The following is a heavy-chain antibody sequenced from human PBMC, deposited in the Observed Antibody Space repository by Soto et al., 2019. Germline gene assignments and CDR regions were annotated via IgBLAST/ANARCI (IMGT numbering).Heavy chain of an antibody. D-gene: IGHD2-2*02. Sequence: PSETLSLTCAVYGGSFSGYYWSWVRQPPGQGLEWIGYIYYSGSTNYNPSLESRVTISVDTSKNQFSLKLNSVTAADTAVYYCARGGLVSPGILDYWGQGSLVTVSS. J-gene: IGHJ4*02. CDR3: ARGGLVSPGILDY. CDR1: GGSFSGYY. V-gene: IGHV4-59*01. CDR2: IYYSGST.